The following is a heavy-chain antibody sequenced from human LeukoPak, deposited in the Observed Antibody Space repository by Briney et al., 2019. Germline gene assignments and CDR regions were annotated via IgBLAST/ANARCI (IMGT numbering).Heavy chain of an antibody. Sequence: GGSLRLSCAASGFTFSSYGIHWVRQAPGKGLEWVAFIRYDGSNKYYADSVKGRFTISRDNSKNTLYLQMNSLRAEDTAVYYCAKDTFSHSSSWYSGMDVWGQGTTVTVSS. V-gene: IGHV3-30*02. J-gene: IGHJ6*02. CDR3: AKDTFSHSSSWYSGMDV. CDR1: GFTFSSYG. CDR2: IRYDGSNK. D-gene: IGHD6-13*01.